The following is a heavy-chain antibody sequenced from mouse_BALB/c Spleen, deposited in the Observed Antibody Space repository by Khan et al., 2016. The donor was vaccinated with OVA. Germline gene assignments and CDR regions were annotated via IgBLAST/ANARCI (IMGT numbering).Heavy chain of an antibody. CDR1: GFTFTDYY. D-gene: IGHD4-1*02. CDR2: IANKADDYRT. CDR3: ARDQVGSYFDY. J-gene: IGHJ2*01. V-gene: IGHV7-3*02. Sequence: VQLKQSGGGLVQSGGSLRLSCATSGFTFTDYYMTWVRQPPGEALEWLGFIANKADDYRTEYSASVRGRFTISRDASPNILYLQMTTLRAEDSATYYCARDQVGSYFDYWGQGTTLTVSS.